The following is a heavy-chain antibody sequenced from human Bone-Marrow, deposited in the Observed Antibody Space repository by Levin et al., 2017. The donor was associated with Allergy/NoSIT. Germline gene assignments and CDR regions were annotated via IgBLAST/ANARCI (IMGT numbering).Heavy chain of an antibody. J-gene: IGHJ4*02. V-gene: IGHV3-72*01. D-gene: IGHD6-19*01. CDR1: GFSFNDHS. CDR2: TRNKANIYTT. CDR3: AREGDSSAYYIDFDY. Sequence: GESLKISCAASGFSFNDHSMNWVRQAPGKGLEWVGRTRNKANIYTTEYAASVKGRFTISRDDSRSSLFLQMNRLQTEDTAVYYCAREGDSSAYYIDFDYWGQGTLVTVSS.